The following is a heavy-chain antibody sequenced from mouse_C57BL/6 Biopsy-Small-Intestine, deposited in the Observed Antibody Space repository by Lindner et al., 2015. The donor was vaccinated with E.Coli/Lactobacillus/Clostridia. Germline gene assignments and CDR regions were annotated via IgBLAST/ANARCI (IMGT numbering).Heavy chain of an antibody. CDR2: ISTYNDDR. V-gene: IGHV1-14*01. CDR1: GYTFDIYG. J-gene: IGHJ4*01. D-gene: IGHD2-12*01. CDR3: ARVRVRNIDY. Sequence: SVKVSCKASGYTFDIYGLNWVRQAPGQGPEWMGWISTYNDDRQYAQKFQGRVTMTTDTSTSTAYMELRSLRSDDTAVYYCARVRVRNIDYWGQGTLVTASS.